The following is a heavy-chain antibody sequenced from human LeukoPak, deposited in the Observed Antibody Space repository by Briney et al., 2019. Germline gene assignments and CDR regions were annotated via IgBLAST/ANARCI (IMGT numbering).Heavy chain of an antibody. CDR1: GYTFTSYG. D-gene: IGHD3-10*01. V-gene: IGHV1-18*01. Sequence: GASVKVSCKASGYTFTSYGISWVRQAPGQGLEWMGWISAYNGNTNYAQKLQGRVTMTTDTSTSTPYMELRSLRSDDTAVYYCARVESTLWFGELSPYYFDYWGQGTLVTVSS. CDR3: ARVESTLWFGELSPYYFDY. CDR2: ISAYNGNT. J-gene: IGHJ4*02.